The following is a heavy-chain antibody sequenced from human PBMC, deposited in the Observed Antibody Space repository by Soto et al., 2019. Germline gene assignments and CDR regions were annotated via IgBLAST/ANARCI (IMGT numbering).Heavy chain of an antibody. CDR3: ARHTTYYYDSSGYFLDY. CDR1: GYSFTSYW. CDR2: IYPGDSDT. Sequence: GESLKISCKGSGYSFTSYWIGWVRQMPGKGLEWMGIIYPGDSDTRYSPSFQGQVTISADKSISTAYLQWRSLKASDTAMYYCARHTTYYYDSSGYFLDYWGQGTLVTVSS. V-gene: IGHV5-51*01. J-gene: IGHJ4*02. D-gene: IGHD3-22*01.